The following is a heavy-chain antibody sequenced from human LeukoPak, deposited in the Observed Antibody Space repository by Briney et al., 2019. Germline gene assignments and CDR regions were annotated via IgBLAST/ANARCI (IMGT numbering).Heavy chain of an antibody. CDR2: IKQDGSEK. V-gene: IGHV3-7*03. CDR3: AKGVGYSYGSKFDY. Sequence: TGGSLRLSCAASGFTFSSYWMSWVRQAPGKGLEWVANIKQDGSEKYYVDSVKGRFTISRDNAKNSLYLQMNSLRAEDTAVYYCAKGVGYSYGSKFDYWGQGTLVTVSS. J-gene: IGHJ4*02. CDR1: GFTFSSYW. D-gene: IGHD5-18*01.